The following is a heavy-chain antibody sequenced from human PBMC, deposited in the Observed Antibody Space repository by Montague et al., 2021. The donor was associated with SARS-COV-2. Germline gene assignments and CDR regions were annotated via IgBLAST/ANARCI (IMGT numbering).Heavy chain of an antibody. D-gene: IGHD6-19*01. CDR1: GGSISSYY. J-gene: IGHJ6*02. CDR2: IYYSGST. Sequence: SETLSLTCTVSGGSISSYYWSWIRQPPGKGLEWIGYIYYSGSTNHNPSLKSRVTISVDTSKNQFSLKLSSVTAADTAVYYCARVPFVAVAGTLLPYYYYYGMDVWGQGTTVTVSS. CDR3: ARVPFVAVAGTLLPYYYYYGMDV. V-gene: IGHV4-59*01.